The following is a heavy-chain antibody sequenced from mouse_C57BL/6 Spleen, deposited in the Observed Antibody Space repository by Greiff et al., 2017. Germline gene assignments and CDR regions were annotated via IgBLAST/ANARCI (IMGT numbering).Heavy chain of an antibody. CDR1: GYTFTSYW. CDR3: ARSTNNTIPYYAMDY. V-gene: IGHV1-7*01. D-gene: IGHD1-1*02. Sequence: QVQLQQSGAELAKPGASVKLSCKASGYTFTSYWMHWVKQRPGQGLEWIGYINPSSGYTKYNQKFKDKATLTADKYSSTAYMQLSSLTYEDAAVYYCARSTNNTIPYYAMDYWGQGTSVTVSS. CDR2: INPSSGYT. J-gene: IGHJ4*01.